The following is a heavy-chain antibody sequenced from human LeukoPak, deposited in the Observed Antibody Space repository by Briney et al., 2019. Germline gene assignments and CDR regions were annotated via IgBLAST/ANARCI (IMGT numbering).Heavy chain of an antibody. Sequence: ASVKVSCKASGYTFTSYAMNWVRQAPGQGIEWMGWINTNTGNPTYAQGFTGRFVFSLDTSVSTAYLQISSLKAEDTAVYYCARERVPQRPYYRGAFDIWGQGTMVTVSS. CDR1: GYTFTSYA. CDR2: INTNTGNP. D-gene: IGHD3-10*01. CDR3: ARERVPQRPYYRGAFDI. V-gene: IGHV7-4-1*02. J-gene: IGHJ3*02.